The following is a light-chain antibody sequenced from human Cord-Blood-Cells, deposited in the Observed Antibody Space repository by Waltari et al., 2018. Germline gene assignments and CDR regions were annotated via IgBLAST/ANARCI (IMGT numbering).Light chain of an antibody. CDR3: CSYAGSYTWV. J-gene: IGLJ3*02. Sequence: QSALTQPRSVFGSPGQSVTISCTGTSSYVGCYNYVSWYLQHPGKAPKLMIYEVSKRPSGVPHRFSGSKSGNTASLTISGLQAEDEADYYCCSYAGSYTWVFGGGTKLTVL. CDR1: SSYVGCYNY. V-gene: IGLV2-11*01. CDR2: EVS.